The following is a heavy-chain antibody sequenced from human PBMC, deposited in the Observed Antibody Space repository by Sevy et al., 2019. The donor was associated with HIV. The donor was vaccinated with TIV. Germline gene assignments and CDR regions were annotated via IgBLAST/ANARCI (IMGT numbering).Heavy chain of an antibody. V-gene: IGHV4-34*01. CDR2: INHSGST. Sequence: SETLSLTCAVYGGSFSGYYWSWIRQPPGKGLEWIGEINHSGSTNYNRSLKSRVTISVDTSKNQFSLKLSSVTAADTAVYYCARLRLGEGFDPWGQGTLVTVSS. CDR1: GGSFSGYY. CDR3: ARLRLGEGFDP. D-gene: IGHD3-16*01. J-gene: IGHJ5*02.